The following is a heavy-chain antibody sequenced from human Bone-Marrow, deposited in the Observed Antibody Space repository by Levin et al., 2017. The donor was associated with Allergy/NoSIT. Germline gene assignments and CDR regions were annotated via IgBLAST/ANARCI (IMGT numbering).Heavy chain of an antibody. CDR2: ISGSGDST. V-gene: IGHV3-23*01. D-gene: IGHD3-10*01. J-gene: IGHJ4*02. CDR3: AKDRDFYGSGSLGN. Sequence: LSLTCAASGFTFSNYAMSWVRQAPGKGLEWVSGISGSGDSTYDGDSVKGRFTISRDNSKNTLYLQMNSLRAEETAVYYCAKDRDFYGSGSLGNWGQGTLVTVSS. CDR1: GFTFSNYA.